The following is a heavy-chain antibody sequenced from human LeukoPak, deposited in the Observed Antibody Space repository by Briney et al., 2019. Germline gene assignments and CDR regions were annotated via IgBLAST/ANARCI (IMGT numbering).Heavy chain of an antibody. J-gene: IGHJ4*02. D-gene: IGHD6-13*01. CDR1: GGSISSSY. Sequence: SETLSLTCTVSGGSISSSYWSWIRQPPGKGLEWIGYIYYSGSTKYNPSLRSRVTISADTSKNQFSLKLSSVTAADTAVYYCARHLRGEQQLSGFDYWGQGTPVTVSS. CDR2: IYYSGST. CDR3: ARHLRGEQQLSGFDY. V-gene: IGHV4-59*08.